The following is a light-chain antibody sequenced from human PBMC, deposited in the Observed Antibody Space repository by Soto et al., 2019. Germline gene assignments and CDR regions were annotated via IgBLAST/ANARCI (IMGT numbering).Light chain of an antibody. V-gene: IGKV3-15*01. CDR1: QSGSSN. CDR3: QQHNNWPPWT. Sequence: EIVMTQSPATLSVSPGERATLSCRASQSGSSNLAWYQQKPGQAPRLLMYGASTRATGIPDRFSGSGSGTEFTLTISILQSEDFAVYYCQQHNNWPPWTFGQGTKVEIK. CDR2: GAS. J-gene: IGKJ1*01.